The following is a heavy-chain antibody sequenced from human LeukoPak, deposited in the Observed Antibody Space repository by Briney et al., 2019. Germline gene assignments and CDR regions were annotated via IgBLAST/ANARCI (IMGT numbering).Heavy chain of an antibody. J-gene: IGHJ2*01. D-gene: IGHD2-2*01. V-gene: IGHV1-3*01. CDR3: ARVNSSCSSTSCYYWYFDL. Sequence: ASVKVSCKASGYTFTIYAMHWVRQAPGQRLEWMGWINAGNGNTKYSQKFQGRVTITRDTSASTAYMELSSLRSEDTAVYYCARVNSSCSSTSCYYWYFDLWGRGTLVTVSS. CDR2: INAGNGNT. CDR1: GYTFTIYA.